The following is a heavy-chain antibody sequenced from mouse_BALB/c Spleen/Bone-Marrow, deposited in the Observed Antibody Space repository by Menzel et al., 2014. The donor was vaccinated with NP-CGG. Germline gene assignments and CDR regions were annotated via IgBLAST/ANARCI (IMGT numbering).Heavy chain of an antibody. V-gene: IGHV1-77*01. J-gene: IGHJ2*01. D-gene: IGHD2-10*01. CDR3: ARSAYYGNYLDY. CDR1: GYTFTDYY. CDR2: IYPGSGNT. Sequence: QVQLKESGAELARPGASVKLSCKASGYTFTDYYINWVKQRTGQGLEWIGEIYPGSGNTYYNEKFKGKATLTADKSSSTAYMQLSGLTSEDSAVYFCARSAYYGNYLDYWGQGTTLTVSS.